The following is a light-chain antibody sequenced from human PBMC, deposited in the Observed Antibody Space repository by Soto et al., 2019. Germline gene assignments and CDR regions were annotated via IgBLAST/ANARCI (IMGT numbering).Light chain of an antibody. CDR1: QGISSY. J-gene: IGKJ1*01. CDR2: AAS. V-gene: IGKV1-9*01. CDR3: QQLNSHPRT. Sequence: IQLTQAPSSLSASVGDRVTITRRASQGISSYVACYQQKPGKAPKLLIYAASTLQSGVPSRFIGSGSGTDFTLAISSLQPEDFATYYCQQLNSHPRTFGQGTKVEIK.